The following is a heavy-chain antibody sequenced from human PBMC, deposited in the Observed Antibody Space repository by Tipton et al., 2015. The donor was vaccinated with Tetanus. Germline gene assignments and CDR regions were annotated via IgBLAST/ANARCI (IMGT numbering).Heavy chain of an antibody. V-gene: IGHV4-4*02. D-gene: IGHD3-10*01. CDR1: GGSISSSKL. J-gene: IGHJ4*02. Sequence: TLSLTCAVSGGSISSSKLWSWVRQPPGKGLEWVGEMYDSGLTNHNPSLKSRVTISIDKSKNHFSLELSSVTAADTAVYYCVKDRGTQSGSGTYNFDLWGQGTLVTVSS. CDR3: VKDRGTQSGSGTYNFDL. CDR2: MYDSGLT.